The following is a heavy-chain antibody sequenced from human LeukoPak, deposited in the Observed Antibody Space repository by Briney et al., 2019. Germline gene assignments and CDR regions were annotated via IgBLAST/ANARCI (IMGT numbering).Heavy chain of an antibody. CDR2: IYYSGST. J-gene: IGHJ4*02. V-gene: IGHV4-59*08. CDR1: GGSISSYY. Sequence: SETPSLTCTVSGGSISSYYWSWIRQPPGKGLEWIGYIYYSGSTNYNPSLKSRVTISVDTSKNQFSLKLSSVTAADTAVYYCARNSGGIIDYWGQGTLVTVSS. D-gene: IGHD5-12*01. CDR3: ARNSGGIIDY.